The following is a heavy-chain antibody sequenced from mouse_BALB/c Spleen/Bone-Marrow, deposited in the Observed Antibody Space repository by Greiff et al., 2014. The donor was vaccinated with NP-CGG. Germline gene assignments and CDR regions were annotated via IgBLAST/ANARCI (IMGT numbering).Heavy chain of an antibody. CDR2: IDPSNDNN. CDR3: TRFFGGSGYWYFDV. J-gene: IGHJ1*01. CDR1: GFNIKDTY. Sequence: EVMLVESGAELVKPGASVKLSCTASGFNIKDTYMHWVMQRPEQGLEWIGRIDPSNDNNKYNPKFQGKATITTYTSSNSAYLQLSSLPSEDSAVYYGTRFFGGSGYWYFDVWGAGTAVTVSS. V-gene: IGHV14-3*02. D-gene: IGHD1-1*02.